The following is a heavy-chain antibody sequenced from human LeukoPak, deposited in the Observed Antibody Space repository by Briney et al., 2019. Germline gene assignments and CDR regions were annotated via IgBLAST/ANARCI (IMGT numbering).Heavy chain of an antibody. J-gene: IGHJ4*02. CDR3: ARGTSPPPAAAGSYYFDY. CDR1: GYTFTSYD. Sequence: ASVKVSCKASGYTFTSYDINWVRQATGQGLEWMGWMNPNNGNTGYAQKFQGRVTMTRNTSISTAYMELSSLRSEDTAVYYCARGTSPPPAAAGSYYFDYWGQGTLVTVSS. D-gene: IGHD6-13*01. CDR2: MNPNNGNT. V-gene: IGHV1-8*01.